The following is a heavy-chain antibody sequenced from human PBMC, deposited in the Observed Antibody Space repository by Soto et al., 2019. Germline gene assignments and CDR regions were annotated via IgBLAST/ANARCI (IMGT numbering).Heavy chain of an antibody. CDR2: IYYSGST. D-gene: IGHD6-25*01. J-gene: IGHJ4*02. Sequence: QLQLQESGPGLVKPSETLSLTCTVSGGSISSSSYYWGWIRQPPGKGLEWIGWIYYSGSTYYNPSLKSRVTISVDTSKNQFSLKLSSVTAADTAVYYCARPHSSGSWFDYWGQGTLVTVSS. V-gene: IGHV4-39*01. CDR1: GGSISSSSYY. CDR3: ARPHSSGSWFDY.